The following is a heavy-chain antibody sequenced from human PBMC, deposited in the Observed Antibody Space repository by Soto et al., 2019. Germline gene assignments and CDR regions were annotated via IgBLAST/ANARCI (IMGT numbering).Heavy chain of an antibody. CDR3: ASLPHLATTPGRYYYYMDV. CDR2: IYYSGST. CDR1: GGSISSYY. J-gene: IGHJ6*03. D-gene: IGHD3-10*01. Sequence: SETLSLTCTVSGGSISSYYWSWIRQPPGKGLEWIGYIYYSGSTNYNPSLKSRVTISVDTSKNQFSLKLSSVTAADTAVYYCASLPHLATTPGRYYYYMDVWGKGTTVTVSS. V-gene: IGHV4-59*08.